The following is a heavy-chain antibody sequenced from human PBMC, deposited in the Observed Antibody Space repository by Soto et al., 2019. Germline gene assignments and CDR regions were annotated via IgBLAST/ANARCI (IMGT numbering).Heavy chain of an antibody. CDR3: ARQAYSSGWIDAFDI. CDR2: IYYSGST. V-gene: IGHV4-39*01. J-gene: IGHJ3*02. CDR1: GGSISSSSYY. Sequence: QLQLQESGPGLVKPSETLSLTCSVSGGSISSSSYYWGWIRQPPGKGLEWIGSIYYSGSTYYNPSLKSRVTISVDTSKNQFSLTLSSVTAADTAVYYCARQAYSSGWIDAFDIWGQGTMVTVSS. D-gene: IGHD6-19*01.